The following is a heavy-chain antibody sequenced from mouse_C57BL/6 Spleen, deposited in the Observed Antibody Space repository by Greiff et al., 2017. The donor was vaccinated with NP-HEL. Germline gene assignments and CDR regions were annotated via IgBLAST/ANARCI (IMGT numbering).Heavy chain of an antibody. V-gene: IGHV1-20*01. J-gene: IGHJ4*01. CDR2: INPYNGDT. D-gene: IGHD1-1*01. Sequence: EVQLQQSGPELVKPGDSVKISCKASGYSFTGYFMNWVMQSHGKSLEWIRRINPYNGDTFYNQKFKGKATLTVDKSSSTAHMELRSLTSEDSAVYYCARGGTKDAMDYWGQGTSVTVSS. CDR3: ARGGTKDAMDY. CDR1: GYSFTGYF.